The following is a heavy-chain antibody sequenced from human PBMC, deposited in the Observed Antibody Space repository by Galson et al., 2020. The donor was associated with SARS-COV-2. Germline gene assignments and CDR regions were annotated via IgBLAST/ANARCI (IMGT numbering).Heavy chain of an antibody. Sequence: GGSLRLSCAASGFTFSAYAMYWVRQAPGKGLEWLSFIDYDGSNEYYADSLKGRFSISRDNSKNILELQMNSLRADDTAWYYCASDGIKSGGDYWGQGSLVTVSS. J-gene: IGHJ4*02. CDR1: GFTFSAYA. CDR2: IDYDGSNE. V-gene: IGHV3-30*02. CDR3: ASDGIKSGGDY. D-gene: IGHD2-15*01.